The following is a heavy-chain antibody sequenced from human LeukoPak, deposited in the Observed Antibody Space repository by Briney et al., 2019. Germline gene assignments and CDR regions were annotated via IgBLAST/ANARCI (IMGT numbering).Heavy chain of an antibody. V-gene: IGHV1-18*01. CDR1: GYTFTSYG. J-gene: IGHJ5*02. CDR2: ISAYNGNT. Sequence: ASVKVSCKASGYTFTSYGISWVRQAPGQGLEWMGWISAYNGNTNYAQKLLGRVTMTTDTFTSTAYMELRSLRSDDTAVYYCARDLGYCSGGSCYLNWFDPWGQGTLVTVSS. CDR3: ARDLGYCSGGSCYLNWFDP. D-gene: IGHD2-15*01.